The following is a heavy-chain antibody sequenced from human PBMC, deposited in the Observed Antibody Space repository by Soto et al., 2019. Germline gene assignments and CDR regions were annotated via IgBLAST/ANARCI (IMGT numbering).Heavy chain of an antibody. V-gene: IGHV3-23*01. CDR3: AKGQGGTFCSGGSCYYFDY. D-gene: IGHD2-15*01. CDR2: ISGSGKST. Sequence: GGSLRLSCAASGFTFSSYDMSWVRQAPGKGLEWVSVISGSGKSTYYADSVKGRFAISRDNSKNTLYLLMNSLRAEDTAVYYCAKGQGGTFCSGGSCYYFDYWGQGTPVTVSS. J-gene: IGHJ4*02. CDR1: GFTFSSYD.